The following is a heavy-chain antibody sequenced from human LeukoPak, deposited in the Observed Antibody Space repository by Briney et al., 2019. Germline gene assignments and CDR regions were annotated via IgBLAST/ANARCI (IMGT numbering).Heavy chain of an antibody. J-gene: IGHJ4*02. CDR1: GYTFTGYY. V-gene: IGHV1-2*02. CDR2: INPNSGGT. D-gene: IGHD6-13*01. Sequence: ASVKVSCKASGYTFTGYYMHWVRHAPGQGLEWMGWINPNSGGTNYAQKFQGRVTMTRDTSISTAYMELSRLRSDDTAVYYCARGEQLVSVGGDYWGQGTLVTVSS. CDR3: ARGEQLVSVGGDY.